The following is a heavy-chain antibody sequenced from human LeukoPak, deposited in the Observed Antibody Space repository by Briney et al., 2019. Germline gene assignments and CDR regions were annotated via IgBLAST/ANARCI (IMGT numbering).Heavy chain of an antibody. V-gene: IGHV1-18*01. D-gene: IGHD3-16*02. CDR1: GYTFTSYG. CDR2: ISAYNGNT. CDR3: ARDRVLFGGVIVSDY. J-gene: IGHJ4*02. Sequence: GASVKVSCKASGYTFTSYGISWVRQAPGQGLEWMGWISAYNGNTNYAQKLQGRVTMPTDTSTSTAYMELRSLRSDDTAVYYCARDRVLFGGVIVSDYWGQGTLVTVSS.